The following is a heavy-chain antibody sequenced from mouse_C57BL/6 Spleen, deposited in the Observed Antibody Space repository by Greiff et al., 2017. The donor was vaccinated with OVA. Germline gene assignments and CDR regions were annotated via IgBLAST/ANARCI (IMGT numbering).Heavy chain of an antibody. CDR3: ARDGFAY. CDR2: ISNGGGST. V-gene: IGHV5-12*01. J-gene: IGHJ3*01. Sequence: EVQLQESGGGLVQPGGSLKLSCAASGFTFSDYYMYWVRQTPEKRLEWVAYISNGGGSTYYPDTVKGRFTISRDNAKNTLYLQMSRLKSEDTAMYYCARDGFAYWGQGTLVTVSA. CDR1: GFTFSDYY.